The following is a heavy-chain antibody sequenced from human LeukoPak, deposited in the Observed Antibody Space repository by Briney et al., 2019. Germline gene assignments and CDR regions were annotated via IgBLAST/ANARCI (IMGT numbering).Heavy chain of an antibody. D-gene: IGHD5-12*01. J-gene: IGHJ4*02. CDR2: IYYSGST. CDR1: GGSISSSSYY. Sequence: PSETLSLTCTVSGGSISSSSYYWGWIRQPPGKGLEWIGSIYYSGSTYYNPSLKSRVTISVDTSKNQFSLKLSSVTAADTAVYYCARHYVDIMATIGRGIFDYWGQGTLVTVSS. V-gene: IGHV4-39*01. CDR3: ARHYVDIMATIGRGIFDY.